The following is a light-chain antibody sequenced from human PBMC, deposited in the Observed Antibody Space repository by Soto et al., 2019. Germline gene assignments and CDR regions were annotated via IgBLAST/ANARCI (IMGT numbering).Light chain of an antibody. V-gene: IGLV1-44*01. CDR1: NSNVGNNT. CDR2: TNN. Sequence: QSVLTQPPSASGTPGQRVTISCSGSNSNVGNNTVNWYQQLPGTAPKLLIETNNQRPSGVPDRFSGSKSATSASLAISGLQSEDEADYYCSSYAGSSNVFGTGTKLTVL. CDR3: SSYAGSSNV. J-gene: IGLJ1*01.